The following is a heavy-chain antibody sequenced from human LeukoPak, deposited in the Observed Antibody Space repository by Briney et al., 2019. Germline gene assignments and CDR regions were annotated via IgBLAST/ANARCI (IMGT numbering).Heavy chain of an antibody. CDR3: AELGITMIGGV. Sequence: GGSLRLSCAASGFSFSTSWMDWVRQAPGKGLEWVSYISSSGSTIYYADSVKGRFTISRDNAKNSLYLQMNSLRAEGTAVYYCAELGITMIGGVWGKGTTVTISS. D-gene: IGHD3-10*02. V-gene: IGHV3-48*04. CDR2: ISSSGSTI. J-gene: IGHJ6*04. CDR1: GFSFSTSW.